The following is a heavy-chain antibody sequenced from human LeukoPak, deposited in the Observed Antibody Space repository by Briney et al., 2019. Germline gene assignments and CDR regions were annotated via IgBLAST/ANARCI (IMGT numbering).Heavy chain of an antibody. J-gene: IGHJ5*02. Sequence: SVKVSCKASGGTFSSYAISWVRQAPGQGLEWMGGIIPIFGTANYAQKYQGRVTITADESTSTAYMELSSLRSEDTAVYYCARNYYDFWSGTSEPYWFDPWGQGTLVTVSS. V-gene: IGHV1-69*13. CDR1: GGTFSSYA. CDR2: IIPIFGTA. CDR3: ARNYYDFWSGTSEPYWFDP. D-gene: IGHD3-3*01.